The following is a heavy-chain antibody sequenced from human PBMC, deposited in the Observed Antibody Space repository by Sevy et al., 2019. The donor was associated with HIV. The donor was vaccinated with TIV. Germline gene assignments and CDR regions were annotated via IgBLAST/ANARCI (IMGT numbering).Heavy chain of an antibody. Sequence: GGSLRLSCAASGFTFSAYSMNWVRQAPGKGLEWVSYISSSSGTIHYAYSVKGQFTISRDNAKSSLYLQMNGLRAEDTAVYYCTRAGGDCYSKNECWFVSWGQGTLVTVSS. V-gene: IGHV3-48*01. J-gene: IGHJ5*01. D-gene: IGHD2-21*01. CDR1: GFTFSAYS. CDR3: TRAGGDCYSKNECWFVS. CDR2: ISSSSGTI.